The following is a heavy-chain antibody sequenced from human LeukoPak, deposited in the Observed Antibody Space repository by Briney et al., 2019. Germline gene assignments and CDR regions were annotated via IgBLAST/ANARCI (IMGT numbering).Heavy chain of an antibody. CDR2: IYSGGST. J-gene: IGHJ6*02. Sequence: PGGSLRLSCAASGFTFRNYAMSWVRQAPGKGLEWASVIYSGGSTYYADSVKGRFTISRDNSKNTLYLQMNSLRAEDTAVYYCARDRVDFWSGHYYYGMDVWGQGTTVTVSS. V-gene: IGHV3-66*01. CDR3: ARDRVDFWSGHYYYGMDV. CDR1: GFTFRNYA. D-gene: IGHD3-3*01.